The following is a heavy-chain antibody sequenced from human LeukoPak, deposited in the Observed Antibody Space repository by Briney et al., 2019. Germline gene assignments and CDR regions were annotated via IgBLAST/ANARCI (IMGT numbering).Heavy chain of an antibody. CDR3: AREFTVTSSAYYGMDV. J-gene: IGHJ6*02. V-gene: IGHV1-8*02. Sequence: ASVKVSCKASGYTFTGYYMHWVRQAPGQGLEWMGWINPNSGNTGYAQKFQGRVTMTRNTSISIAYMELSSLRSEDTAVYYCAREFTVTSSAYYGMDVWGQGTTVTVSS. CDR2: INPNSGNT. CDR1: GYTFTGYY. D-gene: IGHD4-17*01.